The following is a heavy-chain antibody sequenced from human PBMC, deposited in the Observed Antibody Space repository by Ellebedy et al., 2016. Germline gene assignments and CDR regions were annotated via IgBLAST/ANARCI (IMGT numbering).Heavy chain of an antibody. CDR1: GFTFRNFF. D-gene: IGHD4-17*01. J-gene: IGHJ4*02. CDR3: YYGHYSGF. V-gene: IGHV3-23*01. Sequence: GESLKISXVASGFTFRNFFMSWVRQAPGGGLEWISTISGDGDTTFSADSVKGPFTISRDNSRYTLYLQMDSLTAADTAVYYCYYGHYSGFWGQGTLVTVSS. CDR2: ISGDGDTT.